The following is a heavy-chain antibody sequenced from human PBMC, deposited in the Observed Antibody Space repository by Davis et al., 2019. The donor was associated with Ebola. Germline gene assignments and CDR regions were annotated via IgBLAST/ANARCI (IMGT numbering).Heavy chain of an antibody. J-gene: IGHJ5*02. CDR3: ARDETTVTTGWFDP. CDR2: ISSSGSTI. Sequence: GGSLRLSCAASGFTFSDYYMSWIRQAPGKGLEWVSYISSSGSTIYYADSVKGRFTIARDHAKNSLSLQMNSLGAEDTALYYCARDETTVTTGWFDPWGQGTLVTVSS. D-gene: IGHD4-17*01. CDR1: GFTFSDYY. V-gene: IGHV3-11*04.